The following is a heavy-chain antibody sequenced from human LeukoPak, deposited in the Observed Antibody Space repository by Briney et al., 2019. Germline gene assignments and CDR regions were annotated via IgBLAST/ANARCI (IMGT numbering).Heavy chain of an antibody. CDR3: ARALDKPYDY. CDR1: GFTFTGYA. CDR2: ISYDGGNE. J-gene: IGHJ4*02. Sequence: GRSLRLSCAASGFTFTGYAMHWVRQAPGKGLEWVAVISYDGGNEYYADSVKGRFTISRDNSKNTLYLQMNSLRAEDTAVYYCARALDKPYDYWGQGTLVTVSS. V-gene: IGHV3-30-3*01.